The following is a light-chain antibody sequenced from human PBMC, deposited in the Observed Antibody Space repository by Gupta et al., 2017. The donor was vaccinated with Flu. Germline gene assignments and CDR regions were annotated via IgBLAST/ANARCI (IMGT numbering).Light chain of an antibody. CDR2: KDR. J-gene: IGLJ2*01. V-gene: IGLV3-1*01. Sequence: SPGQTASLACSGDKLGDKFGCWYQQKPGQSPVLVIYKDRKRPAGIPERFSGSNSGNTATLTISGTQPMDEADYFCQAWDSSTVIFGGGTKLTVL. CDR3: QAWDSSTVI. CDR1: KLGDKF.